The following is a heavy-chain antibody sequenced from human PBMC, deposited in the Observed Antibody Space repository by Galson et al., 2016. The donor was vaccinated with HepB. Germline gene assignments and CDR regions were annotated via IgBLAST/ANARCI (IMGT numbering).Heavy chain of an antibody. Sequence: SLRLSCAASGFTFTSHWMHWVRQAPGKGLVWVSRINSDGSSTKYADSVKGRFTISRDNSKNTLFLQMNNLSAEDTAVYYCARDPGFRNGMNVWGQGTTVTVSS. CDR1: GFTFTSHW. J-gene: IGHJ6*02. CDR3: ARDPGFRNGMNV. CDR2: INSDGSST. V-gene: IGHV3-74*03.